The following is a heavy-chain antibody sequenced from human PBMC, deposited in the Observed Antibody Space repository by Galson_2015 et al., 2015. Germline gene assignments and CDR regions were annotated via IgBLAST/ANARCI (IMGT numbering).Heavy chain of an antibody. J-gene: IGHJ3*02. Sequence: QSGAEVKKPGESLKISCKGSGYSFTSYWIGWVRQMPGKGLEWMGIIYPGDSDTRYSPSSQGQVTISADKSISTAYLQWSSLKASDTAMYYCARLVVVPAAISDAFDIWGQGTMVTVSS. CDR1: GYSFTSYW. V-gene: IGHV5-51*01. D-gene: IGHD2-2*01. CDR2: IYPGDSDT. CDR3: ARLVVVPAAISDAFDI.